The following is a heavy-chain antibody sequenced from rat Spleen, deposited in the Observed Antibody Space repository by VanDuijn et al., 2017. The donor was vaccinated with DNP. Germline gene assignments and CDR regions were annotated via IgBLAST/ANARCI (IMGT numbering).Heavy chain of an antibody. V-gene: IGHV4-2*01. D-gene: IGHD1-11*01. CDR3: AKGPNYGGWSDYFDY. CDR2: INQDSSTI. J-gene: IGHJ2*01. Sequence: EVKLVESGGGLVQPGRSLKLSCAASGFNFNDYWMGWVRQAPGKGLEWIGEINQDSSTINYIPSLKEKITISRDNDQNTLYLQMSKVGSEDTAIYYCAKGPNYGGWSDYFDYWGQGVTVTVSS. CDR1: GFNFNDYW.